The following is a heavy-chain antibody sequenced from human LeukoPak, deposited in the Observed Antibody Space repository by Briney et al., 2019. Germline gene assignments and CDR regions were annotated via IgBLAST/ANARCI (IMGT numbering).Heavy chain of an antibody. CDR1: GGSISSYY. CDR3: ARGRRYYGSGHLYGMDV. CDR2: IYYSGSN. V-gene: IGHV4-59*01. Sequence: PSETLSLTCTVSGGSISSYYWSWIRQPPGKGLEWVGYIYYSGSNNYNLSLKSRVTISVDTSKNQFSLKLSSVTAADTDVYYCARGRRYYGSGHLYGMDVWGQGTTVTVSS. J-gene: IGHJ6*02. D-gene: IGHD3-10*01.